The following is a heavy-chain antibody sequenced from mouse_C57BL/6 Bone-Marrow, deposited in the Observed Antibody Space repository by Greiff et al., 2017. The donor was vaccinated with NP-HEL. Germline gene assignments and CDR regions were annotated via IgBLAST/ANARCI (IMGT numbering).Heavy chain of an antibody. J-gene: IGHJ1*03. CDR1: GFTFSDYG. Sequence: EVKLQESGGGLVQPGGSLKLSCAASGFTFSDYGMAWVRQAPRKGPEWVAFISNLSYSIYYADTVTGRFTISRENAKNTLYLEMSSLRSEDTAMYYCARLTGSYWYFDVWGTGTTVTVSS. D-gene: IGHD4-1*01. V-gene: IGHV5-15*01. CDR2: ISNLSYSI. CDR3: ARLTGSYWYFDV.